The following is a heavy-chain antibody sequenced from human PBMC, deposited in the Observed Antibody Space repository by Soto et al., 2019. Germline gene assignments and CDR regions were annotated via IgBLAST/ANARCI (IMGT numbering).Heavy chain of an antibody. V-gene: IGHV1-18*01. Sequence: QVQLVESGGGVVQPGRSLRLSCAASGFTFSSYGISWVRQAPGQGLEWMGWISAYNGNTNYAQKLQGRVTMTTDTSTSTAYMELRSLRSDDTAVYYCARGPYYYGSGRGFDYWGQGTLVTVSS. CDR2: ISAYNGNT. J-gene: IGHJ4*02. CDR3: ARGPYYYGSGRGFDY. CDR1: GFTFSSYG. D-gene: IGHD3-10*01.